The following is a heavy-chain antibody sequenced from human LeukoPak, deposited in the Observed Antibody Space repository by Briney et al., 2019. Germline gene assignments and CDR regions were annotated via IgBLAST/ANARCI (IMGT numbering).Heavy chain of an antibody. CDR1: GGSFSGYY. J-gene: IGHJ4*02. CDR2: INHSGST. Sequence: PSETLSLTCAVYGGSFSGYYWSWIRQPPGKGLEWIGEINHSGSTNYNPSLKSRVTISVDTSKNQFSLKLSSVTAADTAVYYCARRISSSWYYFDYWSQGTLVTVSS. V-gene: IGHV4-34*01. D-gene: IGHD6-13*01. CDR3: ARRISSSWYYFDY.